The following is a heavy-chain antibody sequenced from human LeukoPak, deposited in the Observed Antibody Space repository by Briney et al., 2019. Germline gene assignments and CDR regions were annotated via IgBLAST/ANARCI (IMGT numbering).Heavy chain of an antibody. CDR2: INPNSGGT. Sequence: ASVKVSCKASGYTFTGYYMHWVRQAPGQGLEWMGWINPNSGGTNYAQKSQGRVTMTRDTSISTAYMELSRLRSDDTAVYYCARLTTSSGWYIDYWGQGTLVTVSS. CDR3: ARLTTSSGWYIDY. V-gene: IGHV1-2*02. J-gene: IGHJ4*02. D-gene: IGHD6-19*01. CDR1: GYTFTGYY.